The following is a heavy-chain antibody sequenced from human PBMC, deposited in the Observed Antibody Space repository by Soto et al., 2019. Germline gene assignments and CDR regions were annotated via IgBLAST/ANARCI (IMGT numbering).Heavy chain of an antibody. D-gene: IGHD2-2*02. Sequence: AAVKVSCKASGYTFTSYGISWVRQAPGQGLERMGWISAYNGNTNYAQKLQGRVTMTTDTSTSTAYMELRSLRSDDTAVYYCARGGYCSSTSCYRAGSGTKDTFDPWGQGTLVTVSS. CDR3: ARGGYCSSTSCYRAGSGTKDTFDP. V-gene: IGHV1-18*04. CDR2: ISAYNGNT. J-gene: IGHJ5*02. CDR1: GYTFTSYG.